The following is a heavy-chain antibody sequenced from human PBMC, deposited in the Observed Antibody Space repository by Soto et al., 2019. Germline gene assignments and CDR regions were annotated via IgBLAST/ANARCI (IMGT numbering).Heavy chain of an antibody. CDR3: VRERGLSSFYGMDV. CDR2: ITSSSGHI. V-gene: IGHV3-21*01. CDR1: GFTLTTYT. D-gene: IGHD3-10*01. Sequence: VGSLRLSCEASGFTLTTYTMNWVRQASGKGLEWVSPITSSSGHIYYADSVKGRFTISRDNARNSLYLQMNSLRAEDTAVYYCVRERGLSSFYGMDVWGQGTTVTVSS. J-gene: IGHJ6*02.